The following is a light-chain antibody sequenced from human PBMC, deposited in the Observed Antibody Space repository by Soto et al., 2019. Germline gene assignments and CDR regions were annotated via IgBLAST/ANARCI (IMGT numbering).Light chain of an antibody. CDR3: QQSYSTPIT. CDR1: QSISSW. V-gene: IGKV1-5*03. Sequence: DIQMTQSPSTLSACVGDRVTITCRASQSISSWLAWYQQKPGKAPKLLVYQASTLESGVPSRFSGSGSGTDFTLTINSLQPEDFATYCCQQSYSTPITFGQGTRLEIK. CDR2: QAS. J-gene: IGKJ5*01.